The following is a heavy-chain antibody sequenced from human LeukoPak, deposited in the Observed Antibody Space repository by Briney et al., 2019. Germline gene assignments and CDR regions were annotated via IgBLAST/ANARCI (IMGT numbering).Heavy chain of an antibody. CDR2: LIGSGTDT. CDR1: GFTFSSYV. D-gene: IGHD3-22*01. J-gene: IGHJ2*01. V-gene: IGHV3-23*01. Sequence: PGGSLRLSCATSGFTFSSYVMSWVRQAPGKELEWVSALIGSGTDTYYADSVAGRFSVSRDNSKNTLYLQMNSLRAEDTAVYYCAKGPQIRDYYDSSGIHYWYFDLWGRGTLVTVSS. CDR3: AKGPQIRDYYDSSGIHYWYFDL.